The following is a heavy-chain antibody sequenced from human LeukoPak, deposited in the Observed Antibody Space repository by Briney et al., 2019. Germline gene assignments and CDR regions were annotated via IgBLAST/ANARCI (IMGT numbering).Heavy chain of an antibody. CDR3: ARRAQRMGDTFDI. D-gene: IGHD2-15*01. CDR1: GGSISSYY. CDR2: IYYSGST. V-gene: IGHV4-59*08. J-gene: IGHJ3*02. Sequence: SETLSLTCTVSGGSISSYYWSWIRQPPGKGLEWIGYIYYSGSTNYNPSLKSRVTISVDTSKNQFSLKLSSVIAADTAVYYCARRAQRMGDTFDIWGQGTMVTVSS.